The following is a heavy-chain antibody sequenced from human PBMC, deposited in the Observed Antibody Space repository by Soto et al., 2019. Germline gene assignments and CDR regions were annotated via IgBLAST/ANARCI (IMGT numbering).Heavy chain of an antibody. D-gene: IGHD3-10*01. CDR1: GYTFTSYG. J-gene: IGHJ6*02. V-gene: IGHV1-18*04. Sequence: QVQLVQSGAEVKKPGASVKVSCKASGYTFTSYGVSWVRQAPGQGLEWMGWISGYNGNTNYAQKLQRRVTMTTDTSTSTAYVALRSLRSDDTAVYYCERAGKYYYGSGSPYYYGMDVWGQGITVTVSS. CDR2: ISGYNGNT. CDR3: ERAGKYYYGSGSPYYYGMDV.